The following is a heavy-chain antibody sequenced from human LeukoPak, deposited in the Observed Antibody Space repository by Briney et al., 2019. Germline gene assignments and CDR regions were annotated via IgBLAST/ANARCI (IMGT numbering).Heavy chain of an antibody. CDR2: INHSGST. CDR3: ARGPYYYGSGALMDV. CDR1: GGSFSGYY. J-gene: IGHJ6*04. D-gene: IGHD3-10*01. V-gene: IGHV4-34*01. Sequence: PSETLSLTCAVYGGSFSGYYWSWTRQPPGKGLEWIGEINHSGSTNYNPSLKSRVTISVDTSKNQFSLKLSSVTAADTAVYYCARGPYYYGSGALMDVWGKGTTVTVSS.